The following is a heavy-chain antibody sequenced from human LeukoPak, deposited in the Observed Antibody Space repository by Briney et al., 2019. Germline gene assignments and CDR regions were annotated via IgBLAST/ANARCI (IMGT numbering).Heavy chain of an antibody. V-gene: IGHV1-2*02. CDR3: ARHPYSGSYHFDY. CDR2: INSNSGGT. D-gene: IGHD1-26*01. CDR1: GYTFTVYY. Sequence: ASVKVSCKASGYTFTVYYIHWVRQAPGQGLEWMGWINSNSGGTNSAQKFQGRVTMTRDTSISTAYMELSRLRSDDTAVYYCARHPYSGSYHFDYWGQGTLVTVSS. J-gene: IGHJ4*02.